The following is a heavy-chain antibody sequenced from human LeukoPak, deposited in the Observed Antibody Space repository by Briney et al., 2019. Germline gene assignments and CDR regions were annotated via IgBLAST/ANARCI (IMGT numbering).Heavy chain of an antibody. CDR1: GFTFSSYA. CDR3: AEEHCGGDCRMIDY. J-gene: IGHJ4*02. D-gene: IGHD2-21*02. CDR2: ISYDGSNK. V-gene: IGHV3-30-3*01. Sequence: GGSLRLSCAASGFTFSSYAMHWVRQALGKGVELVEIISYDGSNKYYAGSVKGRFTISRDNSKNTLYLQMNSLRAEDTAVYYCAEEHCGGDCRMIDYWGQGTLVTVSS.